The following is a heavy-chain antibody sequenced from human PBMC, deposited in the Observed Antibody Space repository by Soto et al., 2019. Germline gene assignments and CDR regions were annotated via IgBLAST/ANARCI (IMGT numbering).Heavy chain of an antibody. CDR2: ISYDGSNK. CDR3: ARDQDTAMVGNFDY. CDR1: GFTFSSYA. Sequence: QVQLVESGGGVVQPGRSLRLSCAASGFTFSSYAMHWVRQAPGKGLEWVAVISYDGSNKYYADSVKGRFTISRDNSKNTLYLQMNSLRAEDTAVYYCARDQDTAMVGNFDYWGQGPLVTVSS. D-gene: IGHD5-18*01. J-gene: IGHJ4*02. V-gene: IGHV3-30-3*01.